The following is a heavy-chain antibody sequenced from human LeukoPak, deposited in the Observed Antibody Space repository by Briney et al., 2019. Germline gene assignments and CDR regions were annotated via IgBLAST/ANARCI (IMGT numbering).Heavy chain of an antibody. CDR2: TYHSGST. CDR1: GGSISSSNW. V-gene: IGHV4-4*02. J-gene: IGHJ3*02. D-gene: IGHD2-2*01. CDR3: ARLPGVGRCTTTSCYALDAFDI. Sequence: PSGTLSLTCAVSGGSISSSNWWSWVRQPPGKGLEWIGETYHSGSTNYNPSLKSRVTISVDKSKNQFSLKLSSVTAADTAVYYCARLPGVGRCTTTSCYALDAFDIWGQGTKVTVSS.